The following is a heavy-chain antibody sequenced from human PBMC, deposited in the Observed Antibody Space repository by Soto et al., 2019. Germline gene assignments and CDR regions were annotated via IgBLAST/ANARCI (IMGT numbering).Heavy chain of an antibody. Sequence: QVQLVQSGAEVKKPGSSVKVSCKASGGTFSSYAISWVRQAPGQGLEWMGGIIPIFGTASYAQKFQGRVTITADESTRTAYMELRSLRSEDTAVYYCARLLPKDPESSLMVYDNYYSYGMDVWGQGTTVTVSS. CDR1: GGTFSSYA. CDR2: IIPIFGTA. CDR3: ARLLPKDPESSLMVYDNYYSYGMDV. D-gene: IGHD2-8*01. V-gene: IGHV1-69*01. J-gene: IGHJ6*02.